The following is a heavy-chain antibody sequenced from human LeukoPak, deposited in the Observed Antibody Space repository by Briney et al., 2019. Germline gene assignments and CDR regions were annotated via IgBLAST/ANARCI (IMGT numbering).Heavy chain of an antibody. CDR3: ARGSLLWFGEINDAFDI. V-gene: IGHV1-18*01. D-gene: IGHD3-10*01. CDR2: ISAYNGNT. CDR1: GYTFTSYG. Sequence: ASVKVSCKASGYTFTSYGISWVRQAPGQGLEWMGWISAYNGNTNYAQKLQGRVTMTTDTSTSTAYLELRSLRSDDTAVYYCARGSLLWFGEINDAFDIWGQGTMVTVSS. J-gene: IGHJ3*02.